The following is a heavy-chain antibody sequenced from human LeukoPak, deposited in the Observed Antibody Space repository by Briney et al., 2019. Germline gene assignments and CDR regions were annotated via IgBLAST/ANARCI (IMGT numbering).Heavy chain of an antibody. CDR3: ARACSSTSCQTYYYYGMDV. D-gene: IGHD2-2*01. CDR1: GGSFSGYY. CDR2: INHSGST. V-gene: IGHV4-34*01. J-gene: IGHJ6*02. Sequence: SETLSLTRAVYGGSFSGYYWSWIRQPPGKGLEWIGEINHSGSTNYNPSLKSRVTISVDTSKNQFSLKPSSVTAADTAVYYCARACSSTSCQTYYYYGMDVWGQGTTVTVSS.